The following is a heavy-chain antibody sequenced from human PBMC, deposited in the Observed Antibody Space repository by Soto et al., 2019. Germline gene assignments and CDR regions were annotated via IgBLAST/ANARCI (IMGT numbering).Heavy chain of an antibody. J-gene: IGHJ6*03. CDR2: IYSGGST. Sequence: EVQLVESGGGLVQPGGSLRLSCAASGFTVSSNYMSWVRQAPGKGLEWVSVIYSGGSTYYADSVKGRFTISRDNSKNTLYLQMNSLRAEDTAVYYCARVSSTSPYYYYYYYMDVWGKGTRVTVSS. CDR1: GFTVSSNY. D-gene: IGHD2-2*01. V-gene: IGHV3-66*01. CDR3: ARVSSTSPYYYYYYYMDV.